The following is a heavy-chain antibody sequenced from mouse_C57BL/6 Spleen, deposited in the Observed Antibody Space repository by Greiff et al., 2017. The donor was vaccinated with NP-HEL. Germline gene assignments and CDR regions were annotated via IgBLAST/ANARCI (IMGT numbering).Heavy chain of an antibody. CDR1: GYTFTDYE. CDR2: IDPETGGT. V-gene: IGHV1-15*01. Sequence: VQLQQSGAELVRPGASVTLSCKASGYTFTDYEMHWVKQTPVHGLEWIGAIDPETGGTASNQKFKGKAILTADKSSSTAYMELRSLTSEDSAVYYCTIPNWDVRGYFDYWGQGTTLTVSS. CDR3: TIPNWDVRGYFDY. D-gene: IGHD4-1*02. J-gene: IGHJ2*01.